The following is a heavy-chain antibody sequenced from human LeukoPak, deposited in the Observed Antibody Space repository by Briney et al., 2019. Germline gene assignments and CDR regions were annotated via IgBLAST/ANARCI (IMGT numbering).Heavy chain of an antibody. J-gene: IGHJ4*02. CDR2: INPSGGST. V-gene: IGHV1-46*01. CDR1: GYTFTSYY. D-gene: IGHD5-24*01. CDR3: ARSLTSRDGYNPVDS. Sequence: ASVKVSCKASGYTFTSYYMHWVRQAPGQGLEWMGIINPSGGSTSYAQKFQGRVTMTRDTFTSTVYMELSSLRSEDTAVYYCARSLTSRDGYNPVDSWGQGTLVSVFS.